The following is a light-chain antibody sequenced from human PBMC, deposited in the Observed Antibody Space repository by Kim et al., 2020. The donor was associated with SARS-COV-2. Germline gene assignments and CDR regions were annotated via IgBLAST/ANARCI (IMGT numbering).Light chain of an antibody. CDR3: QQCKGATWT. Sequence: ASVGDRVTITCRASQGISNYLAWYQQKPGKVPKLLIYAASALQSGVPSRFSGSGSGTDFTLTITSLQPEDVAAYYCQQCKGATWTFGQGTKVDIK. CDR1: QGISNY. V-gene: IGKV1-27*01. J-gene: IGKJ1*01. CDR2: AAS.